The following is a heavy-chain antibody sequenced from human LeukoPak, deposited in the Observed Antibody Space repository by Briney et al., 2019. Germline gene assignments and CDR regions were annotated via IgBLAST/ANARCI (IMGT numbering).Heavy chain of an antibody. CDR3: ARGPSTGAFDI. CDR1: GYTFTDYY. J-gene: IGHJ3*02. Sequence: GASVKVSCKASGYTFTDYYMHWLRQAPGQGLEWMGWINPNNGGTDYAQKFQGRVTMTRDTSISTVYMELSRLRSDDTAVYYCARGPSTGAFDIWGQGTIVTVSS. V-gene: IGHV1-2*02. CDR2: INPNNGGT.